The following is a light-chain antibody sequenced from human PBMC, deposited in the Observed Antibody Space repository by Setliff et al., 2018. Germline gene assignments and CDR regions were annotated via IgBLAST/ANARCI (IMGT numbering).Light chain of an antibody. CDR3: YSYAGSYTSV. V-gene: IGLV2-11*01. Sequence: QSALAQPRSVSGSPGQSVTISCTGTSSDVGGYNYVSWYQQHPGKAPKLMIYDVSKRPSGVPDRFSGSKSGNTASLTISGLQAEDEADYYCYSYAGSYTSVFGTGTKVT. CDR1: SSDVGGYNY. J-gene: IGLJ1*01. CDR2: DVS.